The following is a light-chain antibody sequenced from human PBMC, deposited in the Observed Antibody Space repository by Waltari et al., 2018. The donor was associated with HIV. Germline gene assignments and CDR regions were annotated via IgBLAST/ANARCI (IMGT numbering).Light chain of an antibody. CDR2: GAS. J-gene: IGKJ3*01. CDR3: QQSYGAPFT. V-gene: IGKV1-39*01. CDR1: QKSNRY. Sequence: IQMTQSPSALSASVGDAVTITCRASQKSNRYVTWYQQKVGEAPKLLVYGASSLQSGVPARFRGSGSGSEYKLTISNLQSDDFATYFCQQSYGAPFTFGPGSTV.